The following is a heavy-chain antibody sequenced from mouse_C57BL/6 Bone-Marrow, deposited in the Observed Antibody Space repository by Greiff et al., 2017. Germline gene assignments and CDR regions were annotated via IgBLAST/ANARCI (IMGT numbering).Heavy chain of an antibody. V-gene: IGHV7-1*01. CDR3: ARERKGGYFDV. Sequence: EVQLVESGGGLVQSGRSLRLSCATSGFTFSDFYMEWVRQAPGKGLEWIAASRNKANDYTTEYSASVKGRFIVSRDTSQSILYLQMNALRAEDTAIYYCARERKGGYFDVWGTGTTVTVSS. J-gene: IGHJ1*03. D-gene: IGHD1-3*01. CDR2: SRNKANDYTT. CDR1: GFTFSDFY.